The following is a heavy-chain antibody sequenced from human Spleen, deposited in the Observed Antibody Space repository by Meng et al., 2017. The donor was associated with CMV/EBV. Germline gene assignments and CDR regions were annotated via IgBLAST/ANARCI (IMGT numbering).Heavy chain of an antibody. V-gene: IGHV4-4*07. CDR2: IYTSGST. D-gene: IGHD1-26*01. CDR3: ATGSGDFDH. J-gene: IGHJ4*02. Sequence: QVQLQESGPGLVKPSATLSLTCSVSGGSISSFYWSWIRQPAGKGLEWIGRIYTSGSTNYNPSLKSRVTMSVDTSKNQISLRLRSVTAADTAVYYCATGSGDFDHWGQGTLVTVSS. CDR1: GGSISSFY.